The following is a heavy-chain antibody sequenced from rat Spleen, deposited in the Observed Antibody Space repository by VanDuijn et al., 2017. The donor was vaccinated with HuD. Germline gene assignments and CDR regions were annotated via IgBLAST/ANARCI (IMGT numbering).Heavy chain of an antibody. J-gene: IGHJ2*01. CDR3: AIYRDSYGHLGIFDY. D-gene: IGHD1-12*01. V-gene: IGHV3-1*01. CDR1: GYSITSNF. Sequence: EVQLQESGPALVKPSQSLSLTCSVTGYSITSNFWGWIRKFPGDKMEWMGYISYSGSTGFNPSLKSRISITRDTSKNQFFLQLKSVTTEDTATYHCAIYRDSYGHLGIFDYWGQEVMVTVSS. CDR2: ISYSGST.